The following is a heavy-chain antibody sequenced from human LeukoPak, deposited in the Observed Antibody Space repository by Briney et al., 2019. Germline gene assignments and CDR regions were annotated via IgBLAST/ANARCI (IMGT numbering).Heavy chain of an antibody. D-gene: IGHD3-22*01. CDR1: GGSISSYY. CDR3: ARAPAGNYYDSSGYYLGRRYYFDY. V-gene: IGHV4-59*01. Sequence: KPSETLSLTCTVSGGSISSYYWSWIRQPPGKGLEWIGYIYYSGSTNYNPSLKSRVTISVDTSKNQFSLKLSSVTAADTAVYYCARAPAGNYYDSSGYYLGRRYYFDYWGQGTLVTASS. CDR2: IYYSGST. J-gene: IGHJ4*02.